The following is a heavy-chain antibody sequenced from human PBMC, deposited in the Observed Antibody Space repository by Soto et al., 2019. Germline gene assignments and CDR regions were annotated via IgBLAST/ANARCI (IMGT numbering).Heavy chain of an antibody. CDR2: ISGSGGTT. V-gene: IGHV3-23*01. D-gene: IGHD6-19*01. J-gene: IGHJ4*02. CDR1: GFTFSSYA. CDR3: ANTFEGSRAWYWAFDF. Sequence: GGSLRLSCAASGFTFSSYAMNWVRQAPGKGLEWVSAISGSGGTTYYADSVKGRFTISRDNSKNTLYLQMNSLRAEDTAVYYCANTFEGSRAWYWAFDFWGQGALVTGSS.